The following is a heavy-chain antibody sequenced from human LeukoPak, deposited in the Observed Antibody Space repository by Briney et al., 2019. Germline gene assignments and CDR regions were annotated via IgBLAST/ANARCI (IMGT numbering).Heavy chain of an antibody. CDR2: ISGSGGST. CDR3: ATTNYYDSSGYPPGAFDI. CDR1: GFIFSDYS. J-gene: IGHJ3*02. V-gene: IGHV3-23*01. Sequence: GGSLRLSCAASGFIFSDYSMNWVRQAPGKGLEWVSAISGSGGSTYYADSVKGRFTISRDNSKNTLYLQMNSLRAEDTAVYYCATTNYYDSSGYPPGAFDIWGQGTMVTVSS. D-gene: IGHD3-22*01.